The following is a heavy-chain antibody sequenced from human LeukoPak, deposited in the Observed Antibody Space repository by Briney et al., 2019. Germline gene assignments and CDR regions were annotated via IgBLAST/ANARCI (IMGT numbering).Heavy chain of an antibody. CDR3: ARDLGSYGYREMGY. J-gene: IGHJ4*02. D-gene: IGHD5-18*01. Sequence: GGSLRLSCAVSGFTFNTYGMHWVRQAPGKGLEWVAVISYDGNNENYADSVKGRFTISRDNSKNTLFFQLSSLRSEDTAVYYCARDLGSYGYREMGYWGQGTLVTVSS. CDR1: GFTFNTYG. CDR2: ISYDGNNE. V-gene: IGHV3-30*03.